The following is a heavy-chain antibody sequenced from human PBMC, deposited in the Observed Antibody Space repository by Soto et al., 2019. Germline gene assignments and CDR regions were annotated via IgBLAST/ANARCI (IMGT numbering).Heavy chain of an antibody. CDR3: AKKRGYYDSSGYYFSFGAFDI. J-gene: IGHJ3*02. D-gene: IGHD3-22*01. Sequence: LKISCKGSGYSFTSYWIGWVRQMPGKGLEWMGVIYPGDSDTRYSPSFQGQVTISADKSISTAYLQWSSLKASDTAMYYCAKKRGYYDSSGYYFSFGAFDIWGQGTMVTVSS. V-gene: IGHV5-51*01. CDR1: GYSFTSYW. CDR2: IYPGDSDT.